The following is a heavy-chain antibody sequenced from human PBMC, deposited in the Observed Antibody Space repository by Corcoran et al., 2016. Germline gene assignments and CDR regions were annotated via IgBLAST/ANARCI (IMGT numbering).Heavy chain of an antibody. V-gene: IGHV3-33*01. D-gene: IGHD2-2*01. CDR1: GFTFSSYG. J-gene: IGHJ6*02. CDR2: IWYDGSNK. Sequence: QVQLVESGGGVVQPGRSLRLSCAASGFTFSSYGMHWVRQAPGKGLEWVAVIWYDGSNKYYADSVKGRFTISRDNSKNTLYLQMNSLRAEDTAVYYCAREEDIVVVPPAPPYYYDGMDVWGQGTTVTVSS. CDR3: AREEDIVVVPPAPPYYYDGMDV.